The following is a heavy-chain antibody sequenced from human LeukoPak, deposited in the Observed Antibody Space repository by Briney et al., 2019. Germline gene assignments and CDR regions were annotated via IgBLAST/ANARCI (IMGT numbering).Heavy chain of an antibody. CDR1: GGSFSGYY. J-gene: IGHJ4*02. D-gene: IGHD6-13*01. CDR3: ARGGQQLPYYFDY. V-gene: IGHV4-34*01. CDR2: INHSGST. Sequence: SETLSLTCAVYGGSFSGYYWSWIRQPPGKGLEWIGEINHSGSTNYNPSLKSRVTISVDTSKNQFSLKLRSVTAADTAVYYCARGGQQLPYYFDYWGQGTLVTVSS.